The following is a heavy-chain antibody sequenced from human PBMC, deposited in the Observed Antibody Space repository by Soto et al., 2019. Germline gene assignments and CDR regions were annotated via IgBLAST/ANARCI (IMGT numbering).Heavy chain of an antibody. CDR1: GFTFSSYS. Sequence: GGSLRLSCAASGFTFSSYSMNWVRQAPGKGLEWVSYISSSSSTIYYADSVKGRFTISRDNAKNSLYLQMNSLRDEDTAVYYCARGPRGYSYGYYDYWGQGTLVTVSS. CDR3: ARGPRGYSYGYYDY. V-gene: IGHV3-48*02. J-gene: IGHJ4*02. D-gene: IGHD5-18*01. CDR2: ISSSSSTI.